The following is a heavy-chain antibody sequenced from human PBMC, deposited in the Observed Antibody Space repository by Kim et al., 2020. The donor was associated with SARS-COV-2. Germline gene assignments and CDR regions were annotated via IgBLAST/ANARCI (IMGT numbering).Heavy chain of an antibody. D-gene: IGHD2-2*01. J-gene: IGHJ6*02. Sequence: SETLSLTCTVSGGSISSGGYYWSWIRQHPGKGLEWIGYIYYSGSTYYNPSLKSRVTISVDTSKNQFSLKLSSVTAADTAVYYCARGGNNIVVVPAASVHYYYSMDVLGQGTTVTVSS. V-gene: IGHV4-31*03. CDR3: ARGGNNIVVVPAASVHYYYSMDV. CDR1: GGSISSGGYY. CDR2: IYYSGST.